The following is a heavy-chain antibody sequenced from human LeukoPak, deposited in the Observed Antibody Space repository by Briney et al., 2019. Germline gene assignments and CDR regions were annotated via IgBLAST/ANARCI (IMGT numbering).Heavy chain of an antibody. V-gene: IGHV3-21*01. Sequence: PGGSLRLSCAASGFTFSNYAMTWVRQAPGKGLEWVSSISSSSSYIYYADSVKGRFTISRDNSKNSLYLQMNSLRAEDTAVYYCARDLGYSSSWSFDYWGQGTLVTVSS. CDR3: ARDLGYSSSWSFDY. CDR1: GFTFSNYA. CDR2: ISSSSSYI. D-gene: IGHD6-13*01. J-gene: IGHJ4*02.